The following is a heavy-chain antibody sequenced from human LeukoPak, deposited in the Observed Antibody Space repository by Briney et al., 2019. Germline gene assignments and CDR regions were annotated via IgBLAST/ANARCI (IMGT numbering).Heavy chain of an antibody. Sequence: ASVKVSCKASGGTFISYAISWVRQAPGQGLEWMGRIIPIFGTANYAQKFQGRVTITTDESTSTAYMELSSLRSGDTAVYYCATTYYDFWSGSDSYWGQGTLVTVSS. V-gene: IGHV1-69*05. D-gene: IGHD3-3*01. J-gene: IGHJ4*02. CDR2: IIPIFGTA. CDR3: ATTYYDFWSGSDSY. CDR1: GGTFISYA.